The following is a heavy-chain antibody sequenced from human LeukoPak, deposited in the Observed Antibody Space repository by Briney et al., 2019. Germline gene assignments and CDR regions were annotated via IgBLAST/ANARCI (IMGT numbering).Heavy chain of an antibody. CDR3: AKGVGYCSGGSCQQFDY. CDR1: GFSFSTYS. V-gene: IGHV3-23*01. Sequence: GGSLRLSCAASGFSFSTYSMNWVRQAPGKGLEWVSAISGSGASTYYADSVKGRFTMSRDNSKNTLYLQMNSLRAEDTAVYYCAKGVGYCSGGSCQQFDYWGQGTLVTVSS. D-gene: IGHD2-15*01. J-gene: IGHJ4*02. CDR2: ISGSGAST.